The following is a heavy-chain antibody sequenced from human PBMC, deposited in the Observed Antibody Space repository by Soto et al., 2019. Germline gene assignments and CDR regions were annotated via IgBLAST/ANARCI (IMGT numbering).Heavy chain of an antibody. J-gene: IGHJ6*02. CDR1: NGSISSGTYF. D-gene: IGHD3-10*01. CDR3: ARGSASRTHYYGLDV. CDR2: IYYSGST. V-gene: IGHV4-31*03. Sequence: KASETLSLTCTVSNGSISSGTYFWSWFRQHPGKGLEWIGYIYYSGSTYYNPSVRSRVAISVDTSKNLFSLKVTSVTAADTAVYYCARGSASRTHYYGLDVWGQGTTVTVSS.